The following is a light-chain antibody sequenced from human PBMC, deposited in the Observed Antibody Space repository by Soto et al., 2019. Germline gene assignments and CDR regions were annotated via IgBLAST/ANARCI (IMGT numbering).Light chain of an antibody. CDR3: LQLYNYPRT. J-gene: IGKJ1*01. CDR1: QAIRSD. V-gene: IGKV1-6*01. Sequence: IQMTQSPSSLSASVGDRVTITCRASQAIRSDLAWYQQKPGMAPKFLIFAASNLQRGIPARFSGSGSGTDFTLTISSLQPEDFATYYCLQLYNYPRTFGQGTKV. CDR2: AAS.